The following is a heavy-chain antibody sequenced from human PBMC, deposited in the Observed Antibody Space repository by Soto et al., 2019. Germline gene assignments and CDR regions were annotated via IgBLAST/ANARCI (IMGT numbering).Heavy chain of an antibody. V-gene: IGHV1-46*01. J-gene: IGHJ4*02. CDR3: AREYGNYDNSGSYAY. D-gene: IGHD3-22*01. CDR2: VNPSGGST. Sequence: ASVKVSCKASGYTFTSYYMHWVRQAPGQGLEWMGIVNPSGGSTNYAQKFQGRVTMTRDTSTSTVYMELSSLRSEDMAVYYCAREYGNYDNSGSYAYWGQGTLVTVSS. CDR1: GYTFTSYY.